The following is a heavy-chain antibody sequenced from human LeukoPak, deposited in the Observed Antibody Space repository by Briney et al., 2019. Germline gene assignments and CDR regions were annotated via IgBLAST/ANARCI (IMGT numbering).Heavy chain of an antibody. J-gene: IGHJ3*02. V-gene: IGHV4-4*07. CDR3: ARDLKYCSSTSCYYDAFDI. CDR1: GGSISSYY. D-gene: IGHD2-2*01. Sequence: PSETLSLTCTVSGGSISSYYWSWIRQPAGKGLEWIGRIYTSGSTNYNPSLKSRVTMSVDTSKNQFSLKLSPVTAADTAVYYCARDLKYCSSTSCYYDAFDIWGQGTMVTVSS. CDR2: IYTSGST.